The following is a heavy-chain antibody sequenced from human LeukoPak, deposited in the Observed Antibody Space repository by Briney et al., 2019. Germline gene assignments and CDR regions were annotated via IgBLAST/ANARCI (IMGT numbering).Heavy chain of an antibody. Sequence: GGSLRLSCAASGFTFSIYAMHWVRQAPGKGLEWMAVISYDGNNKYYADSLKGRFTISRDNSKNTLYLQMNSLRAEDTAVYYCARDIADWNDGFWDYWGQGTLVTVSS. CDR3: ARDIADWNDGFWDY. D-gene: IGHD1-1*01. V-gene: IGHV3-30-3*01. CDR1: GFTFSIYA. J-gene: IGHJ4*02. CDR2: ISYDGNNK.